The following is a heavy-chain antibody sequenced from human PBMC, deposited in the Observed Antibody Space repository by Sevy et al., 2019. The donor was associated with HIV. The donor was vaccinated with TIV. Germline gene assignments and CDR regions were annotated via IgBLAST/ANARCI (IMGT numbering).Heavy chain of an antibody. CDR1: GFTFSSYT. Sequence: GGSLRLSCAASGFTFSSYTMHWVRQAPGKGLEWVANIIYDGSMKYYADSVKGRFTISRDIAKNTLHLQMNSLRGEDTAVYYCARDLEFYDNGDYGPAFMPDYWGQGTLVTVSS. J-gene: IGHJ4*02. CDR2: IIYDGSMK. D-gene: IGHD4-17*01. CDR3: ARDLEFYDNGDYGPAFMPDY. V-gene: IGHV3-30-3*01.